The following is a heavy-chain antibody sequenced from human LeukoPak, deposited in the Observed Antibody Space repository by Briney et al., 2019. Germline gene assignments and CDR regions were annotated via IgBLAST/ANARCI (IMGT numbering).Heavy chain of an antibody. CDR2: IYHSGST. D-gene: IGHD5-24*01. CDR3: ARGEMATIFFDY. J-gene: IGHJ4*02. CDR1: GYSISSGYY. Sequence: SETLSLTCAVSGYSISSGYYWAWIRQPPGKGLEWIGSIYHSGSTYYNPSLKSRVTISVDTSKNQFSLKLSSVTAADTAVYYCARGEMATIFFDYWGQGTLVTVSS. V-gene: IGHV4-38-2*01.